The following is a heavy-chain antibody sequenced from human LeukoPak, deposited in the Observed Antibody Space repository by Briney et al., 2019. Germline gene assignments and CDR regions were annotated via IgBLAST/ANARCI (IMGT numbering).Heavy chain of an antibody. J-gene: IGHJ4*02. CDR2: IYYSGST. CDR1: GGSISSHY. CDR3: ARSYDFWRGVVGS. Sequence: SETLSLTCTVSGGSISSHYWSWIRQPPGKGLEWIGYIYYSGSTNYNPSLKSRVTISVDTSKNQFSLKLSSVTAADTAVYYCARSYDFWRGVVGSWGQGTLVTVSS. D-gene: IGHD3-3*01. V-gene: IGHV4-59*11.